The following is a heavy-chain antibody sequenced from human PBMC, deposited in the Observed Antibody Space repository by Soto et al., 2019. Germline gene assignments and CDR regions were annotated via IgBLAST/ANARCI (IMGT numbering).Heavy chain of an antibody. V-gene: IGHV4-59*01. CDR1: GSPISSYY. CDR2: IYYTGTT. CDR3: AREWGDSSGYPFDY. J-gene: IGHJ4*02. Sequence: SETLSLTCSVSGSPISSYYWGWFRLPPGQGLEWVGYIYYTGTTSYNPSLKGRVTMSVDTSKNQFSLKLSSVTAADTAVYYCAREWGDSSGYPFDYWGQGTLVTVSS. D-gene: IGHD3-22*01.